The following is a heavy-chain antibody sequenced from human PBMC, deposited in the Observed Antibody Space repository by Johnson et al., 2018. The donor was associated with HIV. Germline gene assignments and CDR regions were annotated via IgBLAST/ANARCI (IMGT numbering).Heavy chain of an antibody. CDR3: AKEGSRAAAGNDAFDI. J-gene: IGHJ3*02. Sequence: EVQVVESGGGVVQPGRSLRLSCGASGFTFDDYAMHWVRQAPGKGLEWVSGISWNSGSIGYADSVKGRFTISRDNAKNSLYLQMNSLRAEDVAVYYCAKEGSRAAAGNDAFDIWGQGTMVTVSS. CDR1: GFTFDDYA. D-gene: IGHD6-13*01. V-gene: IGHV3-9*03. CDR2: ISWNSGSI.